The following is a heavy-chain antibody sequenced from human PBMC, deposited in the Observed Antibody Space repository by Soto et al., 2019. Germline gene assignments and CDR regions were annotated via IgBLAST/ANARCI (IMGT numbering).Heavy chain of an antibody. CDR3: ARDDLYDSTGYDS. D-gene: IGHD3-22*01. Sequence: EVHLVESGGGLVKPGGSLRLSCAASGFTFRDFTMNWVRQAPGKGLEWVSSISSSGTFKYYADSLGGRFTISRDNAKNSLYLQLNSLRGEDTAIYYCARDDLYDSTGYDSWGKGTLVTV. CDR1: GFTFRDFT. J-gene: IGHJ5*02. CDR2: ISSSGTFK. V-gene: IGHV3-21*01.